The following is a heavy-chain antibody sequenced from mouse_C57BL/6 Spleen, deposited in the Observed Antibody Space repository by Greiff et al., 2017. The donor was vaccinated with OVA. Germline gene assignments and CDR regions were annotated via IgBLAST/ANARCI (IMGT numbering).Heavy chain of an antibody. Sequence: EVQLQESGPELVKPGASVKMSCKASGYTFTDYNMHWVKQSHGKSLEWIGYINPNNGGTSYNQKFKGKATLTVNKSSSTAYMELRSLTSEDSTVYYCASPVGGGPAYYSNYGNFDYWGQGTTLTVSS. CDR2: INPNNGGT. CDR1: GYTFTDYN. J-gene: IGHJ2*01. V-gene: IGHV1-22*01. CDR3: ASPVGGGPAYYSNYGNFDY. D-gene: IGHD2-5*01.